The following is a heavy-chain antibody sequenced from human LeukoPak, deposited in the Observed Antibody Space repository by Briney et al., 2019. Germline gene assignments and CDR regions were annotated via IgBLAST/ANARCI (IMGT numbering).Heavy chain of an antibody. Sequence: ASVNLSCKASGYTFTGDYMHWVRQAPGQGLECGGWINPNRGGRNHTQKFQGRVTMTRDTSISTAYMELSRLRSDETAVYYCARDMAPYSSSEYYFDYWGQGTLVTVSS. V-gene: IGHV1-2*02. J-gene: IGHJ4*02. CDR2: INPNRGGR. CDR3: ARDMAPYSSSEYYFDY. CDR1: GYTFTGDY. D-gene: IGHD6-13*01.